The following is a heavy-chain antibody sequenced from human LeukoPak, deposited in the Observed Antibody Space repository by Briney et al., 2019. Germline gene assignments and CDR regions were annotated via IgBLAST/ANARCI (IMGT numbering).Heavy chain of an antibody. CDR3: AKRRDIWFGEANWFDP. V-gene: IGHV3-33*06. J-gene: IGHJ5*02. D-gene: IGHD3-10*01. CDR1: GFTFSSYG. CDR2: IWYDGSNK. Sequence: PGRSLRLSCAASGFTFSSYGMHWVRQAPGKGLEWVAVIWYDGSNKYYADSVKGRFTISRDNSKNTLYLQMNSLRAEDTAVYYCAKRRDIWFGEANWFDPWGQGTLVTVSS.